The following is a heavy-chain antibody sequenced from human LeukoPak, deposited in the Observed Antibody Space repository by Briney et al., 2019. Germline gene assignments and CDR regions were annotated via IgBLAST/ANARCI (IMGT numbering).Heavy chain of an antibody. V-gene: IGHV3-23*01. CDR2: IIGSGRST. CDR1: GFTFNSYV. Sequence: GGSLRLSCAASGFTFNSYVMNWVRQAPGKGLEWVSGIIGSGRSTYYADSVKGRFSISRDNSKNTVYLQMNSLRVEDTAVYFCAKGFNYYASGSHFDSWGQGTPVTVSS. CDR3: AKGFNYYASGSHFDS. J-gene: IGHJ4*02. D-gene: IGHD3-10*01.